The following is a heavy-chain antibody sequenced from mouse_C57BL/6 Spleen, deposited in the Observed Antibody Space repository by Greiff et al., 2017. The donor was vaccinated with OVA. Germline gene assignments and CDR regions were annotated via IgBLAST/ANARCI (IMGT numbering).Heavy chain of an antibody. CDR1: GYTFTDHT. Sequence: LEESDAELVKPGASVKISCKVSGYTFTDHTIHWMKQRPEQGLEWIGYIYPRDGSTKYNEKFKGKATLTADKSSSTAYMQLNSLTSEDSAVYFCARERLYYDYDDYAMDYWGQGTSVTVSS. CDR3: ARERLYYDYDDYAMDY. D-gene: IGHD2-4*01. J-gene: IGHJ4*01. CDR2: IYPRDGST. V-gene: IGHV1-78*01.